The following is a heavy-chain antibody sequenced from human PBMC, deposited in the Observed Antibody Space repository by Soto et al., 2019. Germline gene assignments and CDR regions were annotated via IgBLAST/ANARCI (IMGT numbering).Heavy chain of an antibody. CDR1: GFSLSNARMG. CDR2: IFSNDEK. D-gene: IGHD6-13*01. Sequence: QVTLKESSPVLVKPTETLTLTCTVSGFSLSNARMGVSWIRQPPGKALEWLAHIFSNDEKSYSTSLKSRLTISKDTSKSQVVLTMTNMDPVDTATYYCARVAGIYYYGMDVWGQGTTVTVSS. V-gene: IGHV2-26*01. CDR3: ARVAGIYYYGMDV. J-gene: IGHJ6*02.